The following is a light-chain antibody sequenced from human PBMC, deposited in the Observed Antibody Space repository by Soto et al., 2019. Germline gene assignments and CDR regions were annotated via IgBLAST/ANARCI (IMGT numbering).Light chain of an antibody. CDR1: QSVRNNY. CDR2: GAS. CDR3: QQYDRTPPWT. V-gene: IGKV3-20*01. J-gene: IGKJ1*01. Sequence: EIVLTQSPGTLSLSPGERATLSCRASQSVRNNYVAWYQQKPGQAPRLLVYGASNTATGIPDKFRGSGSGTDFTLTISRLEPEDIAVYYCQQYDRTPPWTLGQWTKVEI.